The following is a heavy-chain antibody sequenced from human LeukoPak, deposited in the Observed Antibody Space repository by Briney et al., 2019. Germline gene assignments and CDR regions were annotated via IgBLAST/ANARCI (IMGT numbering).Heavy chain of an antibody. V-gene: IGHV1-69*13. J-gene: IGHJ3*02. CDR3: ARAVPGSYNAFDI. Sequence: ASVKVSCKASGGTFSSYAISWVRQAPGQGLEWMGGIIPIFGTANYAQKFQGRVTITADESTSTVYMELSSLRSEDTAVYYCARAVPGSYNAFDIWGQGTMVTVSS. D-gene: IGHD1-26*01. CDR2: IIPIFGTA. CDR1: GGTFSSYA.